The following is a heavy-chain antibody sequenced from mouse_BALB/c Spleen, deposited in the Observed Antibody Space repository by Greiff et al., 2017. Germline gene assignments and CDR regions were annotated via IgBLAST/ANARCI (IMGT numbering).Heavy chain of an antibody. CDR2: ISSGGSYT. CDR3: AREGYRYDDGYYFDY. CDR1: GFTFSSYA. Sequence: EVHLVESGGGLVKPGGSLKLSCAASGFTFSSYAMSWVRQSPEKRLEWVAEISSGGSYTYYPDTVTGRFTISRDNAKNTLYLEMSSLRSEDTAMYYCAREGYRYDDGYYFDYWGQGTTLTVSS. V-gene: IGHV5-9-4*01. D-gene: IGHD2-14*01. J-gene: IGHJ2*01.